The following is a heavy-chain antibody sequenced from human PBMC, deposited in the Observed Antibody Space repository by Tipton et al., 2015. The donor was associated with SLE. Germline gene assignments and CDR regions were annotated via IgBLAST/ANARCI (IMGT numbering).Heavy chain of an antibody. CDR3: GRPYRVGAHDFDY. V-gene: IGHV3-49*03. CDR1: GFTFSDYY. CDR2: ITSEASGGTT. J-gene: IGHJ4*02. D-gene: IGHD1-26*01. Sequence: SLRLSCAASGFTFSDYYMSWFRQAPGKGLEWVAFITSEASGGTTEYAASVKGRFTVSRDDSKSIAYLQMNSLKTEDTAVYYCGRPYRVGAHDFDYWGQGTLVTVSS.